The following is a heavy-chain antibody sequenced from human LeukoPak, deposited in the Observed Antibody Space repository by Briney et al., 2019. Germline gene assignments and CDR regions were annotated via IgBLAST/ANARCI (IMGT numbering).Heavy chain of an antibody. V-gene: IGHV3-48*03. CDR1: GFTFSSYE. Sequence: GGSLRLSCAASGFTFSSYEMNWVRQAPGKGLEWVSYISSSGSTIYYADSVKGRFTISRDNAKNSLYLQMNSLRAEDTAVYYCARDRSGYSGYDFFDYWGQGALVTVSS. D-gene: IGHD5-12*01. J-gene: IGHJ4*02. CDR3: ARDRSGYSGYDFFDY. CDR2: ISSSGSTI.